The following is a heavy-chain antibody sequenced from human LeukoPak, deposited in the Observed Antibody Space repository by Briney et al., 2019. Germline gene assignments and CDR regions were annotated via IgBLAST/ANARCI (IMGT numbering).Heavy chain of an antibody. Sequence: SETLSLTCTVSGGSIGSYYWSWIRQPPGKGLEWIGYIYYSGSTNYNPSLKSRVTISVDTSKNQFSLKLSSVTAADTAVYYCARHMLYYYGMDVWGQGTTVTVSS. CDR2: IYYSGST. V-gene: IGHV4-59*08. CDR1: GGSIGSYY. J-gene: IGHJ6*02. CDR3: ARHMLYYYGMDV. D-gene: IGHD2-8*01.